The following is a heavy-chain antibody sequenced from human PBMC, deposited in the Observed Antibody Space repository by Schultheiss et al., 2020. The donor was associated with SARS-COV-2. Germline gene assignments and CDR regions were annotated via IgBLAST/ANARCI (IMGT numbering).Heavy chain of an antibody. J-gene: IGHJ4*02. CDR1: GFTFSSYG. CDR2: ISYDGSNK. CDR3: AKDRPLWDY. D-gene: IGHD3-16*01. V-gene: IGHV3-30*18. Sequence: GGSLRLSCAASGFTFSSYGMHWVRQAPGKGLEWVAVISYDGSNKYYADSVKGRFTISRDNSKNTLYLQMNSLRAEDTAVYYCAKDRPLWDYWGQGTLVTVSS.